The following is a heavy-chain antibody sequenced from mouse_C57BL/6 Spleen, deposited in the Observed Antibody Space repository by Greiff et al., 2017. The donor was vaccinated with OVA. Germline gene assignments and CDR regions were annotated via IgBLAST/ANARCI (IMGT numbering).Heavy chain of an antibody. J-gene: IGHJ3*01. D-gene: IGHD2-4*01. Sequence: VQLKESGPGLVKPSQSLSLTCSVTGYSITSGYSWNWIRQFPGNKLEWMGYISYDGSNNYNPSLKNRISITRDTSKNQFFLKLNSVTTEDTATYYCARGDYAFAYWGQGTLVTVSA. V-gene: IGHV3-6*01. CDR3: ARGDYAFAY. CDR2: ISYDGSN. CDR1: GYSITSGYS.